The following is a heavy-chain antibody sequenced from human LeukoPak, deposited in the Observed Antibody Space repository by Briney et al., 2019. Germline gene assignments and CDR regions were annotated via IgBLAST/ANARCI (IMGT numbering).Heavy chain of an antibody. V-gene: IGHV3-30*18. CDR2: ISYDGSKK. CDR3: AKDLRQWLGRADAFDI. D-gene: IGHD6-19*01. Sequence: GGSLRLSCAASGFTFSSYGMHWVRQAPGKGLEWVAVISYDGSKKYYADSVKGRFTISRNNSKNTLYLQMNSLRAEDTAVYYCAKDLRQWLGRADAFDIWGQGTMVSVSS. J-gene: IGHJ3*02. CDR1: GFTFSSYG.